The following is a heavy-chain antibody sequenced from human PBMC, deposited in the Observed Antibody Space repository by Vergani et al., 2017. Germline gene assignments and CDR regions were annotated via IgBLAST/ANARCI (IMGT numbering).Heavy chain of an antibody. CDR3: AREPHYYDATGYNYHV. J-gene: IGHJ4*02. D-gene: IGHD3-22*01. CDR2: IYYSGST. V-gene: IGHV4-39*02. Sequence: QLQLQESCPGLVKPSETLSLTCPVSGGSISSSSYYWGWIRQPPGKGLEWIGSIYYSGSTYYNPSLKSRVTISVDTSKNQFSLKLSSVTAADTAVYYCAREPHYYDATGYNYHVWGQGTLVIVSS. CDR1: GGSISSSSYY.